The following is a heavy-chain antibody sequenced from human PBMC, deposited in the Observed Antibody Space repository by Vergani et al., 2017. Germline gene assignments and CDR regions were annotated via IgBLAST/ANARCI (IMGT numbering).Heavy chain of an antibody. V-gene: IGHV1-8*03. CDR3: SRWKFGGSGSDYIPKFYYYYVMDV. CDR1: GYTFTSYD. D-gene: IGHD3-10*01. Sequence: QVQLVPSGAEVKTPEASAKVSSKSSGYTFTSYDINCGRQATGQGLEWMGWMIPNSGNTGYAQKFQGRVTITRNTSISQAYMGLSSLRSEVTAVYYCSRWKFGGSGSDYIPKFYYYYVMDVWGQGSTVTVSS. J-gene: IGHJ6*02. CDR2: MIPNSGNT.